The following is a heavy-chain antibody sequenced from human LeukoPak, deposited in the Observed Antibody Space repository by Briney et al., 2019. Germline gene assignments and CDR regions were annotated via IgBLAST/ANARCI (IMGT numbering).Heavy chain of an antibody. CDR2: IYYSGST. CDR3: ARRKRGYAAMVNAFDI. D-gene: IGHD5-18*01. J-gene: IGHJ3*02. CDR1: GGSISSSSYY. Sequence: SETLSLTCTVSGGSISSSSYYWGWIRQPPGKGLEWIGSIYYSGSTYYNPSLKSRVTISVDTSKNQFSLKLSSVTAADTAVYYCARRKRGYAAMVNAFDIWGQGTMVTVSS. V-gene: IGHV4-39*01.